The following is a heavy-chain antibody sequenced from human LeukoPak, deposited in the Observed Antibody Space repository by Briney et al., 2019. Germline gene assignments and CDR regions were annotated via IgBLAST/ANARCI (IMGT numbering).Heavy chain of an antibody. CDR1: VYTFTSYC. CDR3: ARGAGEY. J-gene: IGHJ4*02. D-gene: IGHD3-10*01. Sequence: ASVKVSFKASVYTFTSYCMHWVRQAHAQGLEWMGIINPSGGSTSYAQKFQGRGTMTRDTSTSTVYMELSSLRSEDTAVYYCARGAGEYWGQGTLVTVSS. CDR2: INPSGGST. V-gene: IGHV1-46*01.